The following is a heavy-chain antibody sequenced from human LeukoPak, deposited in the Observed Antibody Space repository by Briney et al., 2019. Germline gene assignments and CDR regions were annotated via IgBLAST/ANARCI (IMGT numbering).Heavy chain of an antibody. CDR3: ARNQDYGSYYYYMDV. V-gene: IGHV4-59*11. CDR1: GGSISSHY. D-gene: IGHD4-17*01. Sequence: PSETLSLTCTVSGGSISSHYWSWIRQPPGKGLEWIGYIYYSGSTNYNPSLKSRVTISVDTSKNQFSLKLSSVTAADTAVYYCARNQDYGSYYYYMDVWGKGTTVTVSS. J-gene: IGHJ6*03. CDR2: IYYSGST.